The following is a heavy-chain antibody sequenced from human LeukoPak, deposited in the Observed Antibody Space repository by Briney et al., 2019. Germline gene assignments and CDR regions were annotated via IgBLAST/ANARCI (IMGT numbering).Heavy chain of an antibody. CDR2: INLVGSIT. Sequence: PGGPLDLSCAASGFPFSTTWIHWVPQAPGKGLVWVSRINLVGSITNYADSVKGRFSISRDNAKNTLYLQMSSLRAEDTAVYYCARDRGPRTGFMVREAYDYWGQGTLVTVSS. J-gene: IGHJ4*02. V-gene: IGHV3-74*01. D-gene: IGHD3-10*01. CDR1: GFPFSTTW. CDR3: ARDRGPRTGFMVREAYDY.